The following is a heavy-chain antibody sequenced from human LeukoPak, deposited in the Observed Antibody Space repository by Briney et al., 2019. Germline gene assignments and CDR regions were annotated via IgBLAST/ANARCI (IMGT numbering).Heavy chain of an antibody. J-gene: IGHJ6*02. D-gene: IGHD6-13*01. CDR3: ARDMGYSSSWFSYYYYGMDV. CDR2: INPSGGST. Sequence: SVKVSCKASGYTFTSYYMHWVRQAPGQGLEWMGIINPSGGSTSYAQKFQGRVTMTRDTSTSTVYMELSSLRSEDTAVYYCARDMGYSSSWFSYYYYGMDVWGQGTTVTVSS. V-gene: IGHV1-46*01. CDR1: GYTFTSYY.